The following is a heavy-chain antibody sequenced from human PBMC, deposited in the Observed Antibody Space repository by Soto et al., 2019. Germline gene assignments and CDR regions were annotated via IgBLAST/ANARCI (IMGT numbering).Heavy chain of an antibody. CDR2: ISAYNGNT. CDR3: SRLYSSAIVYYYGMDV. D-gene: IGHD6-19*01. Sequence: ASVKVSCKASGYTFTSYGISWVRQAPGQGLGWMGWISAYNGNTNYAQKLQGRVTMTTDTSTSTAYMELRSRRSDDTAVYYCSRLYSSAIVYYYGMDVWGQGTTVTVSS. V-gene: IGHV1-18*04. J-gene: IGHJ6*02. CDR1: GYTFTSYG.